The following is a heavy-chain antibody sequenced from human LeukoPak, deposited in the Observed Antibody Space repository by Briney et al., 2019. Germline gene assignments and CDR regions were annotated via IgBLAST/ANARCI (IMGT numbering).Heavy chain of an antibody. CDR1: GGSISSSSYY. D-gene: IGHD3-22*01. J-gene: IGHJ4*02. CDR3: ARVPAYYYDSSGYNNY. V-gene: IGHV4-39*01. Sequence: SETLSLTCTVSGGSISSSSYYWGWIRQPPGKGLEWIGSIYYSGSTYYNPSLKSRVTISVDTSKNQFSLKLSSVTAADTAVYYCARVPAYYYDSSGYNNYWGQGTLVTVSS. CDR2: IYYSGST.